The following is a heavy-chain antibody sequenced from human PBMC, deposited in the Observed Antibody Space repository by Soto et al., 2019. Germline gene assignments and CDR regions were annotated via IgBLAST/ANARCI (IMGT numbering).Heavy chain of an antibody. V-gene: IGHV4-4*02. D-gene: IGHD3-10*01. J-gene: IGHJ4*02. Sequence: QVQLQESGPGLVKPSGTLSLTCAVSGDSISSRNWWSWVRQPPGKGLEWIGEIHHSGSTNYNPSLKSRVTISVEKSKNQFSLKLSSVTAADTAVYYCARYDYGSGNDYNIDYWGQGILVTVSS. CDR1: GDSISSRNW. CDR2: IHHSGST. CDR3: ARYDYGSGNDYNIDY.